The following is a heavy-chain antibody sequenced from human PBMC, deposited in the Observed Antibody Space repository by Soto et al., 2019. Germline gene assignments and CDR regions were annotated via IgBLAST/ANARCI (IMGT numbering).Heavy chain of an antibody. CDR3: ARTYDILTGPLRGFDP. D-gene: IGHD3-9*01. J-gene: IGHJ5*02. CDR1: GYSFTSYW. Sequence: PGESLKISCKGSGYSFTSYWIGWVRQMPGKGLEWMGIIYPGDSDTRYSPSFQGQVTISADKSISTAYLQWSSLKASDTAMYYCARTYDILTGPLRGFDPWGKGTLVTVPS. V-gene: IGHV5-51*01. CDR2: IYPGDSDT.